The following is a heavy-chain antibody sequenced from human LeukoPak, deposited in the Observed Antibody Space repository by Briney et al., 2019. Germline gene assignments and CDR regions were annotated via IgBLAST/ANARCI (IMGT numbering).Heavy chain of an antibody. V-gene: IGHV4-59*01. Sequence: SETLSLTCTVSGGSMSSYYSSWIRQPPGKGLEWIGYIYYSGSTNYNPSLKSRVTISVDTSKNQFSLKLSSVTAADTAVYYCARDRGYGDSNRHFDYWGQGTLVTVSS. CDR2: IYYSGST. D-gene: IGHD4-17*01. CDR3: ARDRGYGDSNRHFDY. CDR1: GGSMSSYY. J-gene: IGHJ4*02.